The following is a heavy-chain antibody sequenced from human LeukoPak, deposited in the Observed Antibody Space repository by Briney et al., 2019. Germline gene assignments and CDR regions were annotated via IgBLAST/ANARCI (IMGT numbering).Heavy chain of an antibody. CDR1: GYTFTSYD. V-gene: IGHV1-8*01. Sequence: GASVKVSCKASGYTFTSYDINWVQQATGQGLEWMGWMNPNSGNTGYAQKFQGRVTMTRNTSISTAYMELSSLRAEDMALYYCAKDMSYGGYSGYDYWGQGTLVTVSS. J-gene: IGHJ4*02. CDR2: MNPNSGNT. D-gene: IGHD5-12*01. CDR3: AKDMSYGGYSGYDY.